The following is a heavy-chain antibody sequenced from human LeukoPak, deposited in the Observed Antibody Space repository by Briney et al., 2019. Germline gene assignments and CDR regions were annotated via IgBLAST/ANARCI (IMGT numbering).Heavy chain of an antibody. V-gene: IGHV3-7*01. CDR1: GFTFSSYA. CDR3: ATRKCSISACRASSYRCMDD. J-gene: IGHJ6*03. Sequence: GGSLRLSCAASGFTFSSYAMSWVRQAPGKGLEWVANIKEDGGEANYVGSVKGRFTVSRDNAKQSLYLQMNSLRVEDTAIYYCATRKCSISACRASSYRCMDDWGKGTTVTVSS. CDR2: IKEDGGEA. D-gene: IGHD2-2*01.